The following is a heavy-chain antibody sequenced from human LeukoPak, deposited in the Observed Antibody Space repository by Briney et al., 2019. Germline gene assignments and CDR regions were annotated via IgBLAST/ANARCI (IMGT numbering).Heavy chain of an antibody. J-gene: IGHJ5*02. Sequence: GASVKVSCKASGYSFSSHYIHWVRQAPGQGLEWMGIINPSGGSTTYAQKFQGRVTMTSDTSTSTVYMALSSLRSEDTAVYFCARDLQGYSNNWRTTDHNWFDPWGQGTLVTVSS. CDR3: ARDLQGYSNNWRTTDHNWFDP. CDR1: GYSFSSHY. CDR2: INPSGGST. V-gene: IGHV1-46*01. D-gene: IGHD6-13*01.